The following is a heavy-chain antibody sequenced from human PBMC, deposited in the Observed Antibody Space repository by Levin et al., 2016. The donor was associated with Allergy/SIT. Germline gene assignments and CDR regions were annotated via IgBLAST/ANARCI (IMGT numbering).Heavy chain of an antibody. D-gene: IGHD4-23*01. V-gene: IGHV5-51*01. CDR1: GYTFTDYW. J-gene: IGHJ4*02. CDR2: IYPDDSQT. CDR3: ARYGGNSFSNALFDY. Sequence: GGSLRLSCKGSGYTFTDYWIGWVRQMPGKGLEWMGLIYPDDSQTTYSPSFQGQVTVSVDKSISTAYLQWSSLKASDTAMYYCARYGGNSFSNALFDYWGQGTLVTVSS.